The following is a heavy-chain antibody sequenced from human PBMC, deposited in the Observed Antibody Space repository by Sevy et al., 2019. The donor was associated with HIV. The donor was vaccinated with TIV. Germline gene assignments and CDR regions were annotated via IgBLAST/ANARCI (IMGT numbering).Heavy chain of an antibody. CDR1: GGSISSGDYY. J-gene: IGHJ6*02. D-gene: IGHD3-10*01. CDR2: IHYSGST. V-gene: IGHV4-30-4*01. Sequence: SETLSLTCTVSGGSISSGDYYWSWIRQPPGKGLEWIGYIHYSGSTSYNPSLKSRVTISIDTSKSQFSLKLSSVSAADTAVYYCARANYGSGRFLPYYYYYAMDVWGQGITVTVSS. CDR3: ARANYGSGRFLPYYYYYAMDV.